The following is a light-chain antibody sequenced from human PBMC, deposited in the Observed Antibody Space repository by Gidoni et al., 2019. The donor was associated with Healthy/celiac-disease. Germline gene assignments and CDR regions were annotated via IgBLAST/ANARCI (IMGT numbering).Light chain of an antibody. V-gene: IGKV3-20*01. J-gene: IGKJ1*01. CDR1: QSVSSSY. Sequence: EIVLTQSPGTLSLSPGERATLSCRASQSVSSSYLAWSQQKPGQAPRLLIYGASSRATGIPDRFSGSGSGTDFTLTISRLEPEDFAVYYCQQYGSSPPAFXQXTKVEIK. CDR3: QQYGSSPPA. CDR2: GAS.